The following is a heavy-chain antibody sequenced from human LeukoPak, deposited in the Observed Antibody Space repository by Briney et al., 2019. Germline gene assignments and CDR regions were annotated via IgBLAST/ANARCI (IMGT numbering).Heavy chain of an antibody. J-gene: IGHJ3*02. CDR2: ISSSSSYI. Sequence: GGSLRLSCAASGFTFSSYSMNWVRQAPGKGLEWVSSISSSSSYIYYADSVKGRFTISRDNAKNSLYLQMNSLRAEDTAVYYCAKDYCGGDCYRYAFDIWGQGTMVTVSS. CDR1: GFTFSSYS. CDR3: AKDYCGGDCYRYAFDI. V-gene: IGHV3-21*04. D-gene: IGHD2-21*02.